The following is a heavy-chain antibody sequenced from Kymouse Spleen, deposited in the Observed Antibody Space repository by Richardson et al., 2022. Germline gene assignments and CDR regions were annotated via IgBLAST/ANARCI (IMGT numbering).Heavy chain of an antibody. D-gene: IGHD3-9*01. CDR1: GGSISSSSYY. V-gene: IGHV4-39*01. J-gene: IGHJ4*02. CDR2: IYYSGST. CDR3: ARLRYFDWLLSFDY. Sequence: QLQLQESGPGLVKPSETLSLTCTVSGGSISSSSYYWGWIRQPPGKGLEWIGSIYYSGSTYYNPSLKSRVTISVDTSKNQFSLKLSSVTAADTAVYYCARLRYFDWLLSFDYWGQGTLVTVSS.